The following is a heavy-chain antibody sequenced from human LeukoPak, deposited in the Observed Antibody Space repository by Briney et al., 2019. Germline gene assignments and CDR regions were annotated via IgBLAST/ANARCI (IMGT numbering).Heavy chain of an antibody. J-gene: IGHJ6*03. CDR3: ARRLTTSPYMDV. CDR2: IYPGDCDT. D-gene: IGHD4-17*01. Sequence: GAXLKISYKGSGSRFTSYWIGWVRPMPGKGVEWMGIIYPGDCDTRYSTSFQGEVTISADKSISTAYLQWSSLKASDTAMYYCARRLTTSPYMDVWGKGTTVTVSS. CDR1: GSRFTSYW. V-gene: IGHV5-51*01.